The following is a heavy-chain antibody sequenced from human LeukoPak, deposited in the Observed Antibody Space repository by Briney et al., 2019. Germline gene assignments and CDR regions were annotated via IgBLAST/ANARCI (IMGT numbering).Heavy chain of an antibody. D-gene: IGHD6-13*01. Sequence: SETLSLTCTVSGGSISGYYWSWIRQPPGKGLEWIGYIYYSGSTNYNPSLKSRVTISVDTSKNQFSLKLSSVTAADTAVYYCARRESSGIAAYWGQGTLVTVSS. CDR1: GGSISGYY. J-gene: IGHJ4*02. CDR3: ARRESSGIAAY. CDR2: IYYSGST. V-gene: IGHV4-59*08.